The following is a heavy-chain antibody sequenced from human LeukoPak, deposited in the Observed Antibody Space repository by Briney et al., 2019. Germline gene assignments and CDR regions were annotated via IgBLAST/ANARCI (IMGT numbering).Heavy chain of an antibody. J-gene: IGHJ4*02. V-gene: IGHV3-74*01. CDR3: ASQIVPAANFDY. Sequence: GSLRLSCAASGFTFSTYWMHWVRQAPGKGLVWVSRINSDGGSSSYADSVTGRFTISRDNAKNTLFLQMNSLRAEDTAVYYCASQIVPAANFDYWGQGTLVTVSS. D-gene: IGHD2-2*01. CDR1: GFTFSTYW. CDR2: INSDGGSS.